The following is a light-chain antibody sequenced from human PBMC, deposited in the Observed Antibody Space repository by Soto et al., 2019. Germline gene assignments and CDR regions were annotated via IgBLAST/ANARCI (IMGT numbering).Light chain of an antibody. J-gene: IGKJ1*01. CDR3: QQYSSSPSET. CDR2: SAS. Sequence: EIVLTQSAGTLSLSAGGRATLSCRASQSVSSSDLAWYKQKPGQAPRLLIYSASSRATGISDRFSGSESGTDITLNTSRQEREGFEVYYCQQYSSSPSETFGQGTKVEIK. V-gene: IGKV3-20*01. CDR1: QSVSSSD.